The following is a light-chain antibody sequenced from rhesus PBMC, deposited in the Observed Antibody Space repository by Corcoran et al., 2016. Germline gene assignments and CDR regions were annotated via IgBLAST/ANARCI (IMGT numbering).Light chain of an antibody. CDR2: LVS. CDR1: QSLRDSDGYTH. CDR3: MQTLQTPFA. J-gene: IGKJ3*01. V-gene: IGKV2-78*01. Sequence: DIVMTQTPLSLPVTPVEPASIVCRSSQSLRDSDGYTHLHWYLQKPGQSPQLLCSLVSNRAFGDPDRVSGSGSGTDFTLGIRWLGAENVGFYCCMQTLQTPFAFDPGAKLDL.